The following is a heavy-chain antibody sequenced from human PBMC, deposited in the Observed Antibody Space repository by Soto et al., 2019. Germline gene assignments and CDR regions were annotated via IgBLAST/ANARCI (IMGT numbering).Heavy chain of an antibody. V-gene: IGHV3-23*01. CDR3: AKCADSSSSYWYFDL. Sequence: GGSLRLSCAASGFTFSSYAMSWVRQAPGKGLEWVSAISGSGGSTYYAATVMGLFTISRDNSKNTLYLQMNSLRAVDTAVYYCAKCADSSSSYWYFDLWGRGTLVTVSS. CDR1: GFTFSSYA. J-gene: IGHJ2*01. D-gene: IGHD6-6*01. CDR2: ISGSGGST.